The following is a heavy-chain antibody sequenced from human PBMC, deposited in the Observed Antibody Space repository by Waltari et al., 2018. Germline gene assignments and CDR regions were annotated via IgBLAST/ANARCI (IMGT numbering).Heavy chain of an antibody. CDR3: ARDRNYDFWTGRYGMDV. V-gene: IGHV1-2*06. CDR2: INTRNGDT. D-gene: IGHD3-3*01. J-gene: IGHJ6*02. CDR1: GYIFTGHF. Sequence: QVQLVQSGTEVKKVGASVKVSCKASGYIFTGHFINWVRQAPGQGLEWVGRINTRNGDTDYAQKFQGRVTMTSDTPITTVYMELGSLRSDDKAVYYCARDRNYDFWTGRYGMDVWGQGTTVTVSS.